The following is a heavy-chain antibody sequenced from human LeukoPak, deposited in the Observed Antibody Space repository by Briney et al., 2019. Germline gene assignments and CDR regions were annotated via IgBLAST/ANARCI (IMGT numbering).Heavy chain of an antibody. Sequence: ASVKVSCKASGYTFTSYDINWVRQATGQGPEWMGWLNPNSGDTGYAQKFQGRVTITRDTSISTAYMELSSLRSEDTAVYYCATAPLPATVVTASYYMDVWGKGTTVTVSS. D-gene: IGHD4-23*01. CDR3: ATAPLPATVVTASYYMDV. CDR2: LNPNSGDT. V-gene: IGHV1-8*03. CDR1: GYTFTSYD. J-gene: IGHJ6*03.